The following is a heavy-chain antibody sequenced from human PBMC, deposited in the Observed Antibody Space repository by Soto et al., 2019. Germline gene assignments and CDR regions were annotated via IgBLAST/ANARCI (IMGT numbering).Heavy chain of an antibody. V-gene: IGHV3-23*01. CDR1: GFTFSSYA. CDR2: VSGNAVST. Sequence: EVQLLESGGGLVQPGGSPRLSCAASGFTFSSYAISWVRQAPGKGLQWVSTVSGNAVSTYYVDSVKGRFTISRDNSKKTLYLQMNSLRAEDTAVYYCAKGTGTFDSWGQGALVTVSS. CDR3: AKGTGTFDS. D-gene: IGHD3-9*01. J-gene: IGHJ4*02.